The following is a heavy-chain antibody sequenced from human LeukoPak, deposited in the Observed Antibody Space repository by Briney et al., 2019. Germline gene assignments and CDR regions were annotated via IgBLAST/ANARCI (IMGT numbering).Heavy chain of an antibody. CDR2: IYTRGST. CDR1: GGSINNYY. V-gene: IGHV4-4*07. J-gene: IGHJ5*02. D-gene: IGHD3-10*01. CDR3: ARGATSITMVRGVSFDP. Sequence: SETLSLTCTVSGGSINNYYRSWIRQPAGKGLEWIGRIYTRGSTNYNPSLKSRVTISVDTSKNQFSLKLSSVTAADTAVYYCARGATSITMVRGVSFDPWGQGTLVTVSS.